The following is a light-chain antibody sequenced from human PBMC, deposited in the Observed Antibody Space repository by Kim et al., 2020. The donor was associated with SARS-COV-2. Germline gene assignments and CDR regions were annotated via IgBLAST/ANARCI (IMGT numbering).Light chain of an antibody. V-gene: IGKV1-39*01. CDR1: QSISNY. Sequence: DIQMTQSPSSLSASVGDRVTITCRTSQSISNYLNWYQQKPGKAPKFLIYDASILQSGVPSRFSGGGSGTDFTLTISSLQPEDFATYYCQQSFSTPTTFGRGTKVDIK. J-gene: IGKJ1*01. CDR2: DAS. CDR3: QQSFSTPTT.